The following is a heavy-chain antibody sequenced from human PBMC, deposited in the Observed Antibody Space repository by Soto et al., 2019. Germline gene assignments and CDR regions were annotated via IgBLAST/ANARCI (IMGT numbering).Heavy chain of an antibody. J-gene: IGHJ4*02. CDR2: IYWDDDK. V-gene: IGHV2-5*02. CDR1: GFSLSTSGVG. Sequence: QITLKESGPTLVKPTQTLTLTCTFSGFSLSTSGVGVGWIRQPPGKALEWLALIYWDDDKRYSPSLKTRLTITKDTSKNHVVLTMTNTDPVDTATYFCAHVSQQLAFDHWGQGTLVTVSS. CDR3: AHVSQQLAFDH.